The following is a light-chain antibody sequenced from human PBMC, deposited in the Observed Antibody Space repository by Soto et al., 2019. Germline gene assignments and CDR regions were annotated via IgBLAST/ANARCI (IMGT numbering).Light chain of an antibody. Sequence: QSVLTQPPSVSGAPGQRVTISCTGTRSNTGAGYDVHWYQQHPGTAPKYLIYSNSNRPSGVPDRFSGSKSGTSASLAISGLQAEDEADYFCQSFDTSLRGGVFGGGTQLTVL. CDR3: QSFDTSLRGGV. CDR2: SNS. J-gene: IGLJ3*02. CDR1: RSNTGAGYD. V-gene: IGLV1-40*01.